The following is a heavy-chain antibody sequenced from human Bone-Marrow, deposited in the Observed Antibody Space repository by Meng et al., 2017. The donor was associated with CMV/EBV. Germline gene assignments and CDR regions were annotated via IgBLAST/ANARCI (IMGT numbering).Heavy chain of an antibody. CDR2: ISYDGSNK. CDR1: GFAFSSYA. CDR3: ARRHCGGNCFTYAMDG. V-gene: IGHV3-30*04. Sequence: GGSLRLSCAASGFAFSSYAMHWVRQAPGKGLEWVTVISYDGSNKYYADSVEGRFTISRDNSKNTLYLQMNSLRAEDTAVYYCARRHCGGNCFTYAMDGWGQGTTVTVSS. D-gene: IGHD2-21*01. J-gene: IGHJ6*02.